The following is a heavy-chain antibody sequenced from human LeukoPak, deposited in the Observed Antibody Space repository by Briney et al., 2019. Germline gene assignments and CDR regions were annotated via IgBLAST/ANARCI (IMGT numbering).Heavy chain of an antibody. V-gene: IGHV3-15*05. Sequence: GSLRLSCAASGFSVINAWMSWVRQAPGQGLEWVGRIKSRADGGTTGYAAPVEGRFSISRDDSENTLYLQMNSLQIDDTALYYCLIFPGRWGQGTLVTVSS. CDR2: IKSRADGGTT. D-gene: IGHD3-3*01. J-gene: IGHJ4*02. CDR3: LIFPGR. CDR1: GFSVINAW.